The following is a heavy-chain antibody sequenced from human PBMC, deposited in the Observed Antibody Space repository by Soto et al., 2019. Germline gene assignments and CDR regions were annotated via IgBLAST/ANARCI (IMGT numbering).Heavy chain of an antibody. Sequence: GGSLRLSCAASGFTFSSYSMNWVRQAPGKGLEWVSSISSSSSYIYYADSVKGRFTISRDNAKNSLYLQMNSLRAEDTAVYYCARLLKGYYGMDVWGQGTTVTVSS. J-gene: IGHJ6*02. CDR1: GFTFSSYS. V-gene: IGHV3-21*01. CDR3: ARLLKGYYGMDV. CDR2: ISSSSSYI.